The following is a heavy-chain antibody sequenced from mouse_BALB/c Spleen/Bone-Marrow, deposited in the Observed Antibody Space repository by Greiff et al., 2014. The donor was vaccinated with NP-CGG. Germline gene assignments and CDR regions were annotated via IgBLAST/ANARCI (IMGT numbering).Heavy chain of an antibody. CDR3: ARNWDWVFAY. V-gene: IGHV1-5*01. CDR2: IYPGNNDA. Sequence: VQLKESGTVLARPGASLRMSCKASGYTFTNCWINWIKQRPGQGLEWIGAIYPGNNDAKYTQKFKAKAKLTAVTSTSTADMELSSLTNEDSAVYYCARNWDWVFAYWGQGTLVTVSA. CDR1: GYTFTNCW. J-gene: IGHJ3*01. D-gene: IGHD4-1*01.